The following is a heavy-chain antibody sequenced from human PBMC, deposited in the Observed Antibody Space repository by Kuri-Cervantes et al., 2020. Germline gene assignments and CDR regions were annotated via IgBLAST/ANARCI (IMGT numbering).Heavy chain of an antibody. J-gene: IGHJ5*02. Sequence: GESLKISCAASGFTFSSYGMHRVRQAPGKGLEWVAVISYDGSNKYYADSVKGRFTISRDNSKNTLYLQMNSLRAEDTAVYYCAREVDTNWFDPWGQGTLVTVSS. V-gene: IGHV3-30*03. CDR2: ISYDGSNK. CDR3: AREVDTNWFDP. CDR1: GFTFSSYG. D-gene: IGHD3-9*01.